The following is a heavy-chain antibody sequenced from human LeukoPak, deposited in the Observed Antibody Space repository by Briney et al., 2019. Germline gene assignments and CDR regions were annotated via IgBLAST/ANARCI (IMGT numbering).Heavy chain of an antibody. Sequence: GGSLRLSCVASGFTFSSYWMNWVRQAPGKGLEWVANIKQDGSEKYYVDSVKGRFTISRDNAKNSLYLQMNSLRAEDTAVYYCAKVKDTAFDYWGQGTLVTVSS. J-gene: IGHJ4*02. CDR2: IKQDGSEK. CDR1: GFTFSSYW. V-gene: IGHV3-7*01. CDR3: AKVKDTAFDY. D-gene: IGHD5-18*01.